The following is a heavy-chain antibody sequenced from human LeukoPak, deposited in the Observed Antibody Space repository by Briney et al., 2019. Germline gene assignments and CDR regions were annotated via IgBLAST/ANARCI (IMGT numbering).Heavy chain of an antibody. D-gene: IGHD7-27*01. CDR3: ARGQLGSGAFDI. CDR2: INHSGST. CDR1: GGSFSGYY. J-gene: IGHJ3*02. V-gene: IGHV4-34*01. Sequence: TSETLSLTCAVYGGSFSGYYWSWIRQPPGKGLEWIGEINHSGSTNYNPSLKSRVTISVDTSKNQSSLKLSSVTAADTAVYYCARGQLGSGAFDIWGQGTMVTVSS.